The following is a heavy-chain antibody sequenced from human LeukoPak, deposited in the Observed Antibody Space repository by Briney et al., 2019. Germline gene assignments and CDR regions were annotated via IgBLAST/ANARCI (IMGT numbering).Heavy chain of an antibody. CDR3: VKALTDDAFDI. J-gene: IGHJ3*02. Sequence: GGSLRLSCAASGFTFSSYAMHWVRQAPGKGLEYVSAISSNGGSTYYANSVKGRFTISRDNSKNTLYLQMGSLRAEDTAVYYCVKALTDDAFDIWGQGTMVTVSS. CDR1: GFTFSSYA. CDR2: ISSNGGST. V-gene: IGHV3-64*01.